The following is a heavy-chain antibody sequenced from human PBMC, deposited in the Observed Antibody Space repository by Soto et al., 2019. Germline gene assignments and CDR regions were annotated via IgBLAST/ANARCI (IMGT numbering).Heavy chain of an antibody. J-gene: IGHJ6*02. CDR2: INPKSGDT. Sequence: QVQLVQSGAEVKKPGASVKVSCKASGYTFTDYYMHWVRQAPGQGLEWMGRINPKSGDTKYAEKFXAXAXXTRDTSISTAYMEVTRLRSDDTAVYYCARVNGDAPPRGMDVWGQGTTVTVSS. V-gene: IGHV1-2*06. D-gene: IGHD2-21*02. CDR1: GYTFTDYY. CDR3: ARVNGDAPPRGMDV.